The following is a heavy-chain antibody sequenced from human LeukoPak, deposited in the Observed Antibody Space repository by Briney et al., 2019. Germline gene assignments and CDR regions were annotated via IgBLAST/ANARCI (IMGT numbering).Heavy chain of an antibody. CDR3: ARDQPYMDV. Sequence: PSETLSLTCAVYGGSFRGYHWSWIRQPPGKGLEWIGEINHSGSTNYNPSLKSRVTISLDTSKNQFSLNLSSVTAADTAVYYCARDQPYMDVWGEGTTVTVSS. J-gene: IGHJ6*03. CDR1: GGSFRGYH. CDR2: INHSGST. V-gene: IGHV4-34*01.